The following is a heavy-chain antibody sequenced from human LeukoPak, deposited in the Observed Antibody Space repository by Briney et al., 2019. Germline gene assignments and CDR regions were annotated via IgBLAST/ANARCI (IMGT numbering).Heavy chain of an antibody. V-gene: IGHV3-23*01. D-gene: IGHD3-22*01. J-gene: IGHJ4*02. Sequence: GGSLRLSCAASGFIFSSYSMSWVRQAPGKGLEWVSVITGSGGNTYYADSVKGRFTISKDNSKNTVYLQMSSLRAEDTAVYYCAKIPQNDNWGQGTLVTVSS. CDR2: ITGSGGNT. CDR3: AKIPQNDN. CDR1: GFIFSSYS.